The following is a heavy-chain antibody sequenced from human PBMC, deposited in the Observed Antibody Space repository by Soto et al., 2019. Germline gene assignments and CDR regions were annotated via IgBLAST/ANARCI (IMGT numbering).Heavy chain of an antibody. Sequence: ASVKVSCKASGYTFTSYGISWVRQAPGQGLEWMGRISAYNGNTNYAQKIQGRVTMTTDTSTSTAYLELRILRSDDTAVYYCARVIVVVPAADGGVYYYYYYGMDVWGQGTTVTVSS. J-gene: IGHJ6*02. CDR2: ISAYNGNT. D-gene: IGHD2-2*01. CDR1: GYTFTSYG. CDR3: ARVIVVVPAADGGVYYYYYYGMDV. V-gene: IGHV1-18*01.